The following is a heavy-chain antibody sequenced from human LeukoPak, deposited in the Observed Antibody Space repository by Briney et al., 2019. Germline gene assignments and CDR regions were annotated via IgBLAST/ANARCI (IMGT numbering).Heavy chain of an antibody. CDR3: TRDTTPILLWFGESRAYDAFDI. CDR1: GFTFSSYW. J-gene: IGHJ3*02. D-gene: IGHD3-10*01. V-gene: IGHV3-7*01. Sequence: GGSLRLSCADSGFTFSSYWMIWVRQAPGKGLEWVANVNEDGGQKNYADSVKGRFTISRDNAKNSLYLQMNSLRAEDTAVYYCTRDTTPILLWFGESRAYDAFDIWAKGQWSPSLQ. CDR2: VNEDGGQK.